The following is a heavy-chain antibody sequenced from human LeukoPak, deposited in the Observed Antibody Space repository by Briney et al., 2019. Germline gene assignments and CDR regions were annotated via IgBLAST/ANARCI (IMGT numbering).Heavy chain of an antibody. CDR2: IYYSGST. Sequence: SETLSLTCTVSGGSISSSSYYWGWIRQPPGKGLEWIGSIYYSGSTYYNPSLKSRVTISVDTSKNQFSLKLSSVTAADTAVYYCARRSWYYGDYWPFDYWGQGTLVTVSS. J-gene: IGHJ4*02. V-gene: IGHV4-39*01. D-gene: IGHD4-17*01. CDR3: ARRSWYYGDYWPFDY. CDR1: GGSISSSSYY.